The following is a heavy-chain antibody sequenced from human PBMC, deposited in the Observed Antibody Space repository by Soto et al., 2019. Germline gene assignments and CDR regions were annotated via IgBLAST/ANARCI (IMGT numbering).Heavy chain of an antibody. V-gene: IGHV3-74*01. CDR1: GFAFSGDW. CDR2: IKYDGTGI. D-gene: IGHD3-3*01. CDR3: AKGDTKASTIFGVVTRTQANYYYYGMDV. J-gene: IGHJ6*02. Sequence: GGSLRLSCAASGFAFSGDWMHWVRQPPGKGLVWVSHIKYDGTGITYADSVKGRFTVSRDNAKSTLYLQMNSLRAEDTAVYYCAKGDTKASTIFGVVTRTQANYYYYGMDVWGQGTTVTVSS.